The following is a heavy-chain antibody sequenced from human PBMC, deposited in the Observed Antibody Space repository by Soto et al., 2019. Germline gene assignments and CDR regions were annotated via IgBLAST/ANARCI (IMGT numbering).Heavy chain of an antibody. D-gene: IGHD3-3*01. V-gene: IGHV1-8*01. J-gene: IGHJ6*02. CDR1: GYTFTTYD. CDR3: ARERKFDFWRKGLDV. CDR2: MDPNSGST. Sequence: GASVKVSCKASGYTFTTYDINSVRQAPGQGLEWLGWMDPNSGSTGYAQNFQGRITMTRNISRNTAHMELSSLQLEDTAVYYCARERKFDFWRKGLDVWGQGTTVTVSS.